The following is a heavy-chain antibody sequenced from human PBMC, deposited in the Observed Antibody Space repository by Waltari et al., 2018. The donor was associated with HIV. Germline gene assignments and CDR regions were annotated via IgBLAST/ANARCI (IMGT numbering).Heavy chain of an antibody. CDR3: TTPPTTDY. D-gene: IGHD1-1*01. CDR2: IRRKVDGETT. J-gene: IGHJ4*02. V-gene: IGHV3-15*01. Sequence: EVQLVESGGGLVKPGESLRLSCVGSGFSFSNTWMSWVRQAPGKGLEWVGHIRRKVDGETTDYATSVKGRFTISRDDSKKTVYLQMNSLRTEDTAVYYCTTPPTTDYWGQGTLVIVSS. CDR1: GFSFSNTW.